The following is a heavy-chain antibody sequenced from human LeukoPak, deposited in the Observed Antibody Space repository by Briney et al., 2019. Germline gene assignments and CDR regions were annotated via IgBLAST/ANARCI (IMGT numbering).Heavy chain of an antibody. D-gene: IGHD3-22*01. CDR3: ARLHYYDSSGYYPHFYYYYGTDV. CDR2: IIPILGIA. V-gene: IGHV1-69*04. J-gene: IGHJ6*02. Sequence: ASVKVSCKASGGTFSSYAISWVRQAPGQGLEWMGRIIPILGIANYAQKFQGRVTITADKSTSTAYMELSSLRSEDTAVYYCARLHYYDSSGYYPHFYYYYGTDVWGQGTTVTVSS. CDR1: GGTFSSYA.